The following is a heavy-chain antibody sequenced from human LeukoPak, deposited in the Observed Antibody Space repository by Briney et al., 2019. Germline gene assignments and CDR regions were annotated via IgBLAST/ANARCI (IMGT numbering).Heavy chain of an antibody. V-gene: IGHV1-18*01. CDR2: ISAYNGNT. CDR3: ARANYYDSSGYYRSYYYYYMDV. J-gene: IGHJ6*03. Sequence: ASVKVSCKASGYTFTSYGISWVRQAPGQGLEWMGWISAYNGNTNYAQKLQGRVTMTTDTSTSTAYMELRSLRSDDTAVYYCARANYYDSSGYYRSYYYYYMDVWGKGTTVTVSS. CDR1: GYTFTSYG. D-gene: IGHD3-22*01.